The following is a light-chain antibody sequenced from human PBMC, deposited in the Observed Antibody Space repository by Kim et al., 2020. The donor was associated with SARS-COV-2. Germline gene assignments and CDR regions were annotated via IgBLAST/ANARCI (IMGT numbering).Light chain of an antibody. CDR1: SLRSYY. V-gene: IGLV3-19*01. Sequence: VALGQTGRITGQGDSLRSYYASWYQQKPGQAPVLVIYGKNNRPSGIPDRFSGSSSGNTASLTITGAQAEDEADYYCNSRDSSGPVVFGGGTQLTVL. J-gene: IGLJ2*01. CDR3: NSRDSSGPVV. CDR2: GKN.